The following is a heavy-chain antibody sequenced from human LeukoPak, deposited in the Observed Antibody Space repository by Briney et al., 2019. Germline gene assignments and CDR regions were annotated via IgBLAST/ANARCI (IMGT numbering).Heavy chain of an antibody. D-gene: IGHD6-13*01. CDR2: IYSDGRA. CDR1: GFTVSSNY. CDR3: ARSPPWSTSWFPLFDY. Sequence: GGSLRLSCAASGFTVSSNYMSWVRQAPGKGLEWVSVIYSDGRAFYADSVKGRFTISRDSSMNTLFLQMNSLRAEDTAVYFCARSPPWSTSWFPLFDYWGQGTLVTVSS. J-gene: IGHJ4*02. V-gene: IGHV3-66*01.